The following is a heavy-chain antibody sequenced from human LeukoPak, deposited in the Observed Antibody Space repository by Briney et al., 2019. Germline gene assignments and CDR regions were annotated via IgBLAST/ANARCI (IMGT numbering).Heavy chain of an antibody. CDR2: IFYSGNT. J-gene: IGHJ3*02. D-gene: IGHD3-10*01. V-gene: IGHV4-39*01. CDR3: ARRAGSGSTKVFDI. CDR1: RGSISNNNYY. Sequence: SETLSLTCSVSRGSISNNNYYWSWIRQPPGRGLEWIGSIFYSGNTYYNPSLKSRVTISVDTPKNQFSLKLSSVTAADTAVYYCARRAGSGSTKVFDIWGQGTMVTVSS.